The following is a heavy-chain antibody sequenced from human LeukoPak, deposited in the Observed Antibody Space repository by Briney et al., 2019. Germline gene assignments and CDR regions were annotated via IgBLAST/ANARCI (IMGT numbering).Heavy chain of an antibody. J-gene: IGHJ4*02. D-gene: IGHD3-22*01. CDR3: ARAKGVSTGYRPTDY. CDR1: GFIFNSYA. Sequence: PGGSLRLSCAASGFIFNSYAMHWVRQAPGKGLEWVAVIWYDGSNRYYADPVKGRFTVSRDNSKNTLYLQMNSLRAEDTAVYYCARAKGVSTGYRPTDYWGQGTLVTVSS. CDR2: IWYDGSNR. V-gene: IGHV3-33*08.